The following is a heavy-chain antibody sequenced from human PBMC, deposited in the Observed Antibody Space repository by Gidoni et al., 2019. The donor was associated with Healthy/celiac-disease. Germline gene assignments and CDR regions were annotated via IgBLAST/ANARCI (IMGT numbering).Heavy chain of an antibody. V-gene: IGHV3-9*01. CDR3: AKDMGQQLGHDYGMDV. CDR1: GFTLDADT. CDR2: ISWNSGSI. Sequence: EVQLVESGGGLVQPGRSLRLSCAASGFTLDADTMHWVRQAPGKGLEWVSGISWNSGSIGYAASVKGRFTISSDNAKNSLYLKMNSLRAEDTALYYCAKDMGQQLGHDYGMDVWGQGTTVTVFS. J-gene: IGHJ6*02. D-gene: IGHD6-13*01.